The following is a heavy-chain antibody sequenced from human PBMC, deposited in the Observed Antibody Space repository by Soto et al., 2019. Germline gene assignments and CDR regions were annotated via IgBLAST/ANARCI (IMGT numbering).Heavy chain of an antibody. J-gene: IGHJ4*02. CDR3: AKSSDYYGSGSYYCFDY. V-gene: IGHV3-23*01. CDR1: GFTFSSYA. D-gene: IGHD3-10*01. Sequence: EVQLLESGGGLVQPGGSLRLSCAASGFTFSSYAMSWVRQAPGKGLEWVSAISGSGGSTYYADSVKGRFTISRDNSKNTLYLQMNSLRAEDTAVYYCAKSSDYYGSGSYYCFDYWGQGTLVTVSS. CDR2: ISGSGGST.